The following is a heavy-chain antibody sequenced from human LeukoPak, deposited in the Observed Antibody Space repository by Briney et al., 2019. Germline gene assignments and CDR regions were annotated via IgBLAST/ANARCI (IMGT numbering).Heavy chain of an antibody. CDR2: ISGSGGSI. D-gene: IGHD6-13*01. V-gene: IGHV3-23*01. CDR3: AKDPWDIAAAGILNWFDP. Sequence: PGGSLRLSCATSGFTFSNYAMSWVRQAPGKGLEWVSGISGSGGSIFYADSVKGRFTISRDNSKNTLYLQMDSLRAEDTAVYYCAKDPWDIAAAGILNWFDPWGQGTLVTVSS. CDR1: GFTFSNYA. J-gene: IGHJ5*02.